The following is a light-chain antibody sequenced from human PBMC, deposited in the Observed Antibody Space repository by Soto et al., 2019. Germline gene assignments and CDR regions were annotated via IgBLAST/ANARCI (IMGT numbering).Light chain of an antibody. CDR1: SSDVGAYNY. J-gene: IGLJ3*02. V-gene: IGLV2-8*01. CDR2: EVN. Sequence: QSALTQPPSASGSPGQSVTISCTGTSSDVGAYNYVSWYQQYPGKAPKLMIYEVNKRPSGVPDRSSGSKSGKTASLTVSGLQPEDEADYHCTSYEGSNIWVFGGGTKVTVL. CDR3: TSYEGSNIWV.